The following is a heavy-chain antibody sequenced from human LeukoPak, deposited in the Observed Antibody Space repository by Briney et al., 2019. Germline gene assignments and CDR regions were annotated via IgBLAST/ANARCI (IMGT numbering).Heavy chain of an antibody. CDR3: ARDRYSSSDNRWFDP. J-gene: IGHJ5*02. D-gene: IGHD6-6*01. CDR2: IYYSGST. V-gene: IGHV4-39*07. Sequence: PSETLSLTCTVSGGSISSSSYYWGWIRQPPGKGLEWIGSIYYSGSTYYNPSLKSRVTISVDTSKNQFSLKLSSVTAADTAVYYCARDRYSSSDNRWFDPWGQGTLVTVSS. CDR1: GGSISSSSYY.